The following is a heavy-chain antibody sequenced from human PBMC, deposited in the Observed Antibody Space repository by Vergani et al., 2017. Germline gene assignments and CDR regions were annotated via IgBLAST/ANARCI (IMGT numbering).Heavy chain of an antibody. CDR2: MYHSGST. CDR3: AGDFSRVPCYGGNSVLDY. Sequence: QVQLQESGPGLVKPSETLSLTCTVSGYSISSGYYWGWIRQPPGKGLEWIGSMYHSGSTHYNPSLRSRVTISVDTSKNQFSLKLSSVTAADTAVYYCAGDFSRVPCYGGNSVLDYWGQGTLVTVSS. D-gene: IGHD4-23*01. CDR1: GYSISSGYY. J-gene: IGHJ4*02. V-gene: IGHV4-38-2*02.